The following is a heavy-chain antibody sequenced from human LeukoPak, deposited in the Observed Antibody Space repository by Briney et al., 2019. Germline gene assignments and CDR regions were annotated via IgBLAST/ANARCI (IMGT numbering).Heavy chain of an antibody. Sequence: PSETLSLTCTVSGGYISSSSYYWGWIRQPPGKGLAGIGRLYYSGSTYYTQSLKSPVTISVDTSKNQFSLKLSSVTAADTAVYYCARIHTGSYPWWFDPWGQGTLVTVSS. V-gene: IGHV4-39*01. D-gene: IGHD1-26*01. CDR3: ARIHTGSYPWWFDP. CDR1: GGYISSSSYY. CDR2: LYYSGST. J-gene: IGHJ5*02.